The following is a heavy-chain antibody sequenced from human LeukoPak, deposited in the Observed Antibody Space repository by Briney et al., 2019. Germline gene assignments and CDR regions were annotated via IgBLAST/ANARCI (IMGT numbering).Heavy chain of an antibody. CDR1: GFTFSTYA. Sequence: GGSLRLSCAASGFTFSTYAMSWVRQAPGKGLEWVSAISGSGGSTYYADSVKGRFTISRDNSKNTLYLQMNSLRAEDTAVYYCAKSINSYSSGWDYFDYWGQGTLVTVSS. J-gene: IGHJ4*02. CDR3: AKSINSYSSGWDYFDY. CDR2: ISGSGGST. V-gene: IGHV3-23*01. D-gene: IGHD6-19*01.